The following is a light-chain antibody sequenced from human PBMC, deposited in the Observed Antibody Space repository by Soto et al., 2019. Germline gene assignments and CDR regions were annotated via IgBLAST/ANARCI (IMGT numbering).Light chain of an antibody. J-gene: IGLJ1*01. Sequence: ALTHPASVSGSPGQSITISCTGTRSDIGLHNYVSWYQQHPGKAPQLLIYEVIHRPSGVSNRFSGSKSGYAASLTISGLQAEDDADYYCSSYSSTGTLYVFGTGTKVTVL. V-gene: IGLV2-14*01. CDR2: EVI. CDR1: RSDIGLHNY. CDR3: SSYSSTGTLYV.